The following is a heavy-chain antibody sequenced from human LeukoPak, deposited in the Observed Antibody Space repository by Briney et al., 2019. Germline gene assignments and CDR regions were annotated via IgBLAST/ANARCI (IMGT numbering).Heavy chain of an antibody. Sequence: GGSLRLSCAASGFTFSSYWMHWVRQAPGKGPVWVSRINSDGTGTMYADSVKGRFTISRDNAKNTLYLQMNSLRAEDTAVYYCARAREGQDAMDVWGQGTTVTVSS. CDR2: INSDGTGT. CDR3: ARAREGQDAMDV. D-gene: IGHD5-24*01. J-gene: IGHJ6*02. CDR1: GFTFSSYW. V-gene: IGHV3-74*03.